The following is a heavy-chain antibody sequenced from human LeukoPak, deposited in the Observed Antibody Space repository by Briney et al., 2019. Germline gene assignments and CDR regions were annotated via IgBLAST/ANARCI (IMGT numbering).Heavy chain of an antibody. CDR1: GFTVSSNS. J-gene: IGHJ4*02. CDR2: ILYDGSDK. CDR3: ARGGTGHYYASGTYYQSYYFDY. V-gene: IGHV3-30*02. D-gene: IGHD3-10*01. Sequence: GGSLRLSCTVSGFTVSSNSMSWVRQAPGKGLEWVTFILYDGSDKYYADSVKGRFSISRDNSKNTLYLQMNSLRPEDTAVYYCARGGTGHYYASGTYYQSYYFDYWGQGSLVTVSS.